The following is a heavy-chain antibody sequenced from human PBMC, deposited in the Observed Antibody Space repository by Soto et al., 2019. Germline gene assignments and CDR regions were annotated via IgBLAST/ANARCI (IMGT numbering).Heavy chain of an antibody. V-gene: IGHV4-39*01. Sequence: SGIPSLTCTVSGASISSSRCYWGWIRQPPGKGLEWIGSIYYSGSTYYNPSLKSRVTISVDTSKNQFSLKLSSVTAADTAVYYCARRLYYDSSGFEGGGMDVWGQGTTVT. D-gene: IGHD3-22*01. CDR3: ARRLYYDSSGFEGGGMDV. J-gene: IGHJ6*02. CDR1: GASISSSRCY. CDR2: IYYSGST.